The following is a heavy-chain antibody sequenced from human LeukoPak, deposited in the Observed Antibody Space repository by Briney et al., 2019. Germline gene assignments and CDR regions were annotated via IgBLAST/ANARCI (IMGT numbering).Heavy chain of an antibody. CDR1: GGSFSDYY. CDR2: INHGGST. CDR3: ARLRVPIGILRRGLFDY. J-gene: IGHJ4*02. Sequence: TSETLSLTCGVSGGSFSDYYWSWIRQPPGKGLEWIGEINHGGSTNYNPSLKSRVTIPLDTSKNQFSLKLKSVTVADTAVYYCARLRVPIGILRRGLFDYWGQGTLVTVPS. D-gene: IGHD3-10*01. V-gene: IGHV4-34*01.